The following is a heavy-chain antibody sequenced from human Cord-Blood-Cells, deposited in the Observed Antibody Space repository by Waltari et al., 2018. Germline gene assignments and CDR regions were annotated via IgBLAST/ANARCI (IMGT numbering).Heavy chain of an antibody. CDR1: GGTFSSYT. CDR2: IIPILGIA. Sequence: QVQLVQSGAGVKKPGSSVKVSCKASGGTFSSYTISWVRQAPGQGLEWMGRIIPILGIANYAQKFQGRVMITADKSTSTAYMELSSLRSEDTAVYYCARDLAVGYSGYGFDYWGQGTLVTVSS. CDR3: ARDLAVGYSGYGFDY. D-gene: IGHD5-12*01. V-gene: IGHV1-69*08. J-gene: IGHJ4*02.